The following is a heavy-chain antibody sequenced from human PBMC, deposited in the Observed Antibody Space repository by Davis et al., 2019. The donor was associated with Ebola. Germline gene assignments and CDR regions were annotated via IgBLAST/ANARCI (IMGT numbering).Heavy chain of an antibody. J-gene: IGHJ4*02. V-gene: IGHV3-74*01. Sequence: GESLKISCAASRVTSTTNWIHWVRQAPGKGLVWVSRINPDGTKTGYADSVRGRFTISRDIAKNTLFLQMNSLTADDSAVYYCARVYNWNDMIGYWGQGTLVTVSS. CDR1: RVTSTTNW. CDR2: INPDGTKT. CDR3: ARVYNWNDMIGY. D-gene: IGHD1-20*01.